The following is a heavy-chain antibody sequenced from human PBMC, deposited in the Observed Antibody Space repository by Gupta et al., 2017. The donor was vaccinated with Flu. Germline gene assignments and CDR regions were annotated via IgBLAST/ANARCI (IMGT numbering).Heavy chain of an antibody. V-gene: IGHV3-30*18. D-gene: IGHD2-2*01. CDR3: AKDGPWTASCPYYCYYMDV. Sequence: QMQLVYSGGGLVQFGTSLGLSCASSGFTFSCYGMPWVRQAPGKGLEWVADIASDGSHKDYADSVRGRFTISRDNSKNTLSLEMDSLRVEDTAVYYCAKDGPWTASCPYYCYYMDVWGKGTTVTVSS. J-gene: IGHJ6*03. CDR2: IASDGSHK. CDR1: GFTFSCYG.